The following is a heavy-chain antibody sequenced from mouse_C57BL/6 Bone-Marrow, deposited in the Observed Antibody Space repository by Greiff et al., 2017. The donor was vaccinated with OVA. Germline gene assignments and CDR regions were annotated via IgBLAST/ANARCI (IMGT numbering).Heavy chain of an antibody. CDR2: IRLKSDNYAT. Sequence: EVKLEESGGGLVQPGGSMKLSCVASGFTFSNYWMNWVRQSPEKGLEWVAQIRLKSDNYATHYAESVKGRFTISRDDSKSSVYLQMNNLRAEDTGIYYCTDYYDYDKGAFDYWGQGTTLTVSS. V-gene: IGHV6-3*01. CDR3: TDYYDYDKGAFDY. CDR1: GFTFSNYW. D-gene: IGHD2-4*01. J-gene: IGHJ2*01.